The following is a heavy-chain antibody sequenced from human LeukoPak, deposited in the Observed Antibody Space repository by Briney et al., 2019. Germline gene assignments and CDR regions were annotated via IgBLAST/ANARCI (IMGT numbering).Heavy chain of an antibody. J-gene: IGHJ5*02. CDR2: IYYSGST. V-gene: IGHV4-59*01. CDR1: GGSTSSYY. CDR3: ARGACSGSGSYYQP. Sequence: PSETLSLTCTVSGGSTSSYYWSWIRQPPGKGLEWIGYIYYSGSTNYNPSLKSRVTISVDTSNNQFSLKLSSVTAADTAVYYCARGACSGSGSYYQPWGQGTLVTVSS. D-gene: IGHD3-10*01.